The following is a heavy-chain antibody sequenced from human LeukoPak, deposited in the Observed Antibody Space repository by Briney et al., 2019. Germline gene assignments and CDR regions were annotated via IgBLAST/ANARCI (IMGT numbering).Heavy chain of an antibody. Sequence: GGSLRLSCAPSGCTFSIYAMSWVRQAPGKGPEWVSAISGSGGSTYYADSVKGRFTISRDDSKNTLYLQMNSLRAEDTAVYYCAKERLDFWSGYSPYWGQGTLVTVSS. V-gene: IGHV3-23*01. CDR2: ISGSGGST. CDR1: GCTFSIYA. J-gene: IGHJ4*02. CDR3: AKERLDFWSGYSPY. D-gene: IGHD3-3*01.